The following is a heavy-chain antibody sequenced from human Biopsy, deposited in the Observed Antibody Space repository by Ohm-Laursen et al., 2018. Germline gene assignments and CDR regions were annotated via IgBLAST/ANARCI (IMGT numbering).Heavy chain of an antibody. D-gene: IGHD2/OR15-2a*01. V-gene: IGHV4-59*01. CDR1: GGSISSDW. CDR3: TRATNSTGWPYNCFYGMDI. J-gene: IGHJ6*02. Sequence: SETLSLTCTVSGGSISSDWWSWIRQTPGKGLEWIGYVYYSGTTTYNPSLRSRVTISVDTSMNQISLRLQSVTAVDTAIYYCTRATNSTGWPYNCFYGMDIWGQGTTVTVSS. CDR2: VYYSGTT.